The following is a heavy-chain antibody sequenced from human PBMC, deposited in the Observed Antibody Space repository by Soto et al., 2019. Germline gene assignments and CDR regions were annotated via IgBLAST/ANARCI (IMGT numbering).Heavy chain of an antibody. J-gene: IGHJ5*02. V-gene: IGHV4-38-2*02. CDR2: FYHTGNT. D-gene: IGHD2-21*02. Sequence: SSETLSLTCSISGDSINSDYYCAWIRQSPGIGLEWIGSFYHTGNTYYSPSLRTRLTISVDTSKNQVSLKMTSVTAADTGVYYCARGGVVTAVRGRWFDPWGPGTQVTVSS. CDR1: GDSINSDYY. CDR3: ARGGVVTAVRGRWFDP.